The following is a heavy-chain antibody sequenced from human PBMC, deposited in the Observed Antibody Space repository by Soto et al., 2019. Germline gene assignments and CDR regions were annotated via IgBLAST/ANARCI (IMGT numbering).Heavy chain of an antibody. CDR1: GFTFSSYG. D-gene: IGHD2-2*02. V-gene: IGHV3-30*18. J-gene: IGHJ5*02. CDR3: AKDQGPISANWFDP. CDR2: ISYDGSNK. Sequence: GGSLRLSCAASGFTFSSYGMHWVRQAPGKGLEWVAVISYDGSNKYYADSVKGRFTISRDNSKNTLYLQMNSLRAEDTAVYYCAKDQGPISANWFDPWGQGTLVTVSS.